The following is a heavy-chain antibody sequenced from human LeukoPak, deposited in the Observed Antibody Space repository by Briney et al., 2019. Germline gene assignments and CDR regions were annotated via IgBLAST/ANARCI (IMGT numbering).Heavy chain of an antibody. Sequence: ASVKVSCKASGGTFSSYAISWVRQAPGQGLEWMGGIIPIFGTANYAQKFQGRVTITADESTSTAYMELSSLRSEDTAVYYCARAVVVTATTNYYYYYGMDVWGQGTTVTVSS. V-gene: IGHV1-69*13. J-gene: IGHJ6*02. CDR3: ARAVVVTATTNYYYYYGMDV. CDR2: IIPIFGTA. CDR1: GGTFSSYA. D-gene: IGHD2-21*02.